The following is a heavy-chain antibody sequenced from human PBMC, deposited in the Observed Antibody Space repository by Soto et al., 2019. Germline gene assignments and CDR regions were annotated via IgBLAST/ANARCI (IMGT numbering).Heavy chain of an antibody. CDR3: AREYSGYDYSVFDI. CDR1: GYTFTSYD. V-gene: IGHV1-8*01. Sequence: ASVKVSCKASGYTFTSYDINWVRQATGQGLEWMGWMNPNSGNTGYAQKFQGRVTMTRNTSISTAYMELSSLRSEDTAVYYCAREYSGYDYSVFDIWGQGTMVTVSS. D-gene: IGHD5-12*01. CDR2: MNPNSGNT. J-gene: IGHJ3*02.